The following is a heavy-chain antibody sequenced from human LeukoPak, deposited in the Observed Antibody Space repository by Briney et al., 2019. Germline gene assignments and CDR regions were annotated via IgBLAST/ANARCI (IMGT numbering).Heavy chain of an antibody. CDR1: GGSFSGYY. J-gene: IGHJ4*02. CDR3: ASRIY. CDR2: INHRGST. V-gene: IGHV4-34*01. Sequence: SETLSLTCAVYGGSFSGYYWSWIRQPPGKGLEWIGEINHRGSTNYNPSLKSRVTISVDTSKNQFSLKLSSVTAADTAVYYCASRIYWGQRTLVTVSS.